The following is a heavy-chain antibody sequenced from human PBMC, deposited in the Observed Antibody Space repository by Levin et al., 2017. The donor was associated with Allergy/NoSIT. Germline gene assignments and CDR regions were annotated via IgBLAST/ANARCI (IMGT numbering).Heavy chain of an antibody. CDR2: IDPSDSYT. CDR3: ARAGRGGWYGSQQNFDY. Sequence: GESLKISCKGSGYSFTSYWISWVRQMPGKGLEWMGRIDPSDSYTNYSPSFQGHVTISADKSISTAYLQWSSLKASDTAMYYCARAGRGGWYGSQQNFDYWGQGTLVTVSS. CDR1: GYSFTSYW. D-gene: IGHD6-19*01. V-gene: IGHV5-10-1*01. J-gene: IGHJ4*02.